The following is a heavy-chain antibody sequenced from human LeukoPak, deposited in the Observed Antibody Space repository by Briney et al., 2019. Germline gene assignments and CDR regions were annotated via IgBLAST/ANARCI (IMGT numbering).Heavy chain of an antibody. D-gene: IGHD3-10*01. CDR1: GFIFTNYF. J-gene: IGHJ6*02. V-gene: IGHV3-30*18. CDR3: AKEGGSGSYYYYYYGMDV. CDR2: ISYDGSNK. Sequence: GGSLRLSCAASGFIFTNYFMSWGRQAPGKGLEWVAVISYDGSNKYYADSVKGRFTISRDNSKNTLYLQMNSLRAEDTAVYYCAKEGGSGSYYYYYYGMDVWGQGTTVTVSS.